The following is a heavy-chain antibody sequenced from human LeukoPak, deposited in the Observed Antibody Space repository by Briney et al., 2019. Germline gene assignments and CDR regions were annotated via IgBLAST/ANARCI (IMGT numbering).Heavy chain of an antibody. CDR3: ARAYYESSAYRHAVYFDY. J-gene: IGHJ4*02. CDR1: GYTFNSSY. V-gene: IGHV1-46*02. D-gene: IGHD3-22*01. Sequence: ASVKVSCKASGYTFNSSYMHWVRQAPGQGLEWMGIINPSDDSTRYAQKLQGRVTMTKDTSTNTVYMHLSSLSSDDTAVYYCARAYYESSAYRHAVYFDYWGQGTLVTVSS. CDR2: INPSDDST.